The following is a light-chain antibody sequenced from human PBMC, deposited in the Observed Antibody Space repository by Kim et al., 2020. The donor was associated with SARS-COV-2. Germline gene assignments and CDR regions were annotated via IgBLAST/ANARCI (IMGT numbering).Light chain of an antibody. CDR2: GAS. V-gene: IGKV3-15*01. CDR1: QSVSSN. J-gene: IGKJ2*01. Sequence: PATLSVCPGERATLSCRASQSVSSNLAWYQQKPGQAPRLLIYGASTRATGIPARFSGSGSGTEFTLTISSLQSEDFAVYYCQAGTFGQGTKLEI. CDR3: QAGT.